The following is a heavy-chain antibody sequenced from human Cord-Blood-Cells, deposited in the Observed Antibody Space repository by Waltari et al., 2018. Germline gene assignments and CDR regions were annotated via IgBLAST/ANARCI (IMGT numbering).Heavy chain of an antibody. CDR1: GVSFSGYY. CDR2: INHSGST. D-gene: IGHD6-13*01. V-gene: IGHV4-34*01. Sequence: QVQLQQWGAGLLKPSETLSLTCAVYGVSFSGYYWSWIRQPPGKGLEWIGEINHSGSTNYNPSLKSRVTISVDTSKNQFSLKLSSVTAADTAVYYCARQEGSSWYNWFDPWGQGTLVTVSS. J-gene: IGHJ5*02. CDR3: ARQEGSSWYNWFDP.